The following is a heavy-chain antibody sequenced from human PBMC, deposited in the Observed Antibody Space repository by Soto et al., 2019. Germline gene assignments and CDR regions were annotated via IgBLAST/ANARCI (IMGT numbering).Heavy chain of an antibody. Sequence: QVQVEEFGGGVVQPGRSLRLSCAGPTFTFSDFGFHWVRQAPGKGLEWVAMISYDGSDQYYGDSVQGRFTIYRDDSMHTVYLQMNSLRDEDTAMYYCAKSTYCNGGSCFPQYWGPGTLVPVSS. CDR3: AKSTYCNGGSCFPQY. V-gene: IGHV3-30*18. CDR2: ISYDGSDQ. D-gene: IGHD2-15*01. CDR1: TFTFSDFG. J-gene: IGHJ4*02.